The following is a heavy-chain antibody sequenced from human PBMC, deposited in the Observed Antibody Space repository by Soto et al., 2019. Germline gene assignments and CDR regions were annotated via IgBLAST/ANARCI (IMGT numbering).Heavy chain of an antibody. CDR2: IYHSGST. D-gene: IGHD6-19*01. CDR1: GGSISSGGYS. J-gene: IGHJ4*02. CDR3: ARAGGLGAVAVDY. Sequence: QLQLQESGSGLAKPSQTLSLTCAVSGGSISSGGYSWSWIRQPPGKGLEWIGYIYHSGSTYYNPSLKSRVTISVDRSKNQFSLKLSSVIAADTAVYYCARAGGLGAVAVDYWGQGTLVTVSS. V-gene: IGHV4-30-2*01.